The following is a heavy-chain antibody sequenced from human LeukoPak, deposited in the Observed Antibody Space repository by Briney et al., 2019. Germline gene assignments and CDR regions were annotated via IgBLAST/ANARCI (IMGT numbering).Heavy chain of an antibody. CDR3: ASSGYGAGWFDP. J-gene: IGHJ5*02. CDR2: MNPNSGNT. D-gene: IGHD6-25*01. CDR1: GYTFTSYD. V-gene: IGHV1-8*01. Sequence: ASVKVSCKASGYTFTSYDINWVRQATGQGLEWMGWMNPNSGNTSYAQKFQGRVTMTRNTSISTAYMELSSLRSEDTAVYYCASSGYGAGWFDPWGQGTLVTVSS.